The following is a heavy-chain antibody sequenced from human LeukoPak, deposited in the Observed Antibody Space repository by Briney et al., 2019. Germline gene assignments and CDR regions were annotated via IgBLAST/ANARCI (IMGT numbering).Heavy chain of an antibody. CDR3: ARHSYYFDY. CDR2: IYYSGST. CDR1: GGSISSYY. J-gene: IGHJ4*02. D-gene: IGHD6-6*01. Sequence: SETLSLTCTVSGGSISSYYWSWIRQPPGKGLEWIGYIYYSGSTNYNPSLKSRVTISVDTSKNQFSLKLSSVTAADTAVYYCARHSYYFDYWGQGTLVTVSS. V-gene: IGHV4-59*08.